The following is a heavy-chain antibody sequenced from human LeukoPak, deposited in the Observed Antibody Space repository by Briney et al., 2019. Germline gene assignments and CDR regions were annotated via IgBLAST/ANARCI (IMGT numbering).Heavy chain of an antibody. CDR3: ARDRGSDDPIDY. V-gene: IGHV3-33*01. Sequence: GRSLRLSCLASGFTFSNYGMHWVRQVPGKGLEWVAFVWYDGSKDYYADSVKGRFSVSRDNSRNTLYLQMTSLRGDDSALYYCARDRGSDDPIDYWGQGILVTVSS. J-gene: IGHJ4*02. D-gene: IGHD2-15*01. CDR2: VWYDGSKD. CDR1: GFTFSNYG.